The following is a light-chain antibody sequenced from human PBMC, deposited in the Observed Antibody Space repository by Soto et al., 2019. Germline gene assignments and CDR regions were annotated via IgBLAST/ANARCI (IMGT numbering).Light chain of an antibody. CDR3: QQYNTSPTT. CDR1: QSVASNY. J-gene: IGKJ1*01. Sequence: EIVLTQSPGTLSLSPGERATLSCGASQSVASNYLAWYQQNPGQAPRLLILGASTRATGIPDRFSGSGSGTDFTLTISRLEPEDFAVYYCQQYNTSPTTFGQGTKVDIK. V-gene: IGKV3-20*01. CDR2: GAS.